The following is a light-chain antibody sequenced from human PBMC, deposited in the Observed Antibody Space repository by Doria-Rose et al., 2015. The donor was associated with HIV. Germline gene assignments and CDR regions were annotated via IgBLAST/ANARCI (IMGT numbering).Light chain of an antibody. J-gene: IGLJ1*01. V-gene: IGLV1-40*01. CDR1: SSNIGAGFD. CDR3: QSYDSRLSVYV. CDR2: GNT. Sequence: QSVLTQPPSVSGAPGQRVAISCTGSSSNIGAGFDVNWYQQFPGTAPKLPIHGNTNRPSGVPDRFSSSKSGTSASLAISGLRAEDEADYYCQSYDSRLSVYVFGTGTKVTVL.